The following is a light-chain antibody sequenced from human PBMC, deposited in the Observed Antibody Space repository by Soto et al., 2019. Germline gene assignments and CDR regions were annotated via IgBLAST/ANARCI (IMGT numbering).Light chain of an antibody. V-gene: IGKV1-5*01. J-gene: IGKJ1*01. CDR1: QSISSW. CDR3: QQYYSTLWT. Sequence: DIQMTQSPSTLSASVGDRVTITCRASQSISSWLAWYQQKPGKAPKFVIYDASNLESGVPSRFSGSGSGTEFTLTISSLQAEDVAVYYCQQYYSTLWTFGQGTKVDVK. CDR2: DAS.